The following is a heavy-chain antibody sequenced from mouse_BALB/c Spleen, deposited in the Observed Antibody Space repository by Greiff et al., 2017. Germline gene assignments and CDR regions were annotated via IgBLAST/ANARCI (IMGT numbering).Heavy chain of an antibody. D-gene: IGHD2-2*01. J-gene: IGHJ3*01. V-gene: IGHV1-7*01. Sequence: QVQLQQSGAELAKPGASVKMSCKASGYTFTSYWMHWVKQRPGQGLEWIGYINPSTGYTEYNQKFKDKATLTADKSSSTAYMQLSSLTSEDSAVYYCAREGWLPPWFAYWGQGTLVTVSA. CDR1: GYTFTSYW. CDR2: INPSTGYT. CDR3: AREGWLPPWFAY.